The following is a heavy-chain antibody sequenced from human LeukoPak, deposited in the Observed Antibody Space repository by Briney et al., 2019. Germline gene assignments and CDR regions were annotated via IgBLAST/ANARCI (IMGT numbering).Heavy chain of an antibody. V-gene: IGHV4-34*01. CDR2: IHHSRGT. D-gene: IGHD1-7*01. CDR1: GDSLSGYY. J-gene: IGHJ6*03. CDR3: ARGWLELNYYYMDV. Sequence: KPSETLSLTCAVYGDSLSGYYWSWIRQPPGKGLEWIGEIHHSRGTNYNPSLKSRVTISVDTSKNQFSLKLRSVTAADTAVYYCARGWLELNYYYMDVWGKGTTVTVSS.